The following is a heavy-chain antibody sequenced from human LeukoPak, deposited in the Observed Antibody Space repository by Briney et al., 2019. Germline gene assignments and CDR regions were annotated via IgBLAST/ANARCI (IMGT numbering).Heavy chain of an antibody. J-gene: IGHJ5*02. Sequence: PSETLSLTCTVSGGSISSYYWSWIRQPPGKGLEWIGYIYHSGSTNYNPSLKSRVTISVDTSKNQFSLKLSSVTAAATPVYYCASSSIAVAVQTVNNWFYPWGQGNLVTVSS. CDR3: ASSSIAVAVQTVNNWFYP. D-gene: IGHD6-19*01. CDR2: IYHSGST. V-gene: IGHV4-59*12. CDR1: GGSISSYY.